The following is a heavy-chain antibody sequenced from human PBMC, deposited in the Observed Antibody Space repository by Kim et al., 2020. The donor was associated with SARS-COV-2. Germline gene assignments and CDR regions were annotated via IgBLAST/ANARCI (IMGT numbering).Heavy chain of an antibody. J-gene: IGHJ3*01. Sequence: YYVGSLKGRFTISRDNDQNSLYLQMTSLRAEDTAVYYCARTVAGRIDAFDVWGQGTMVTVSS. CDR3: ARTVAGRIDAFDV. D-gene: IGHD6-19*01. V-gene: IGHV3-7*03.